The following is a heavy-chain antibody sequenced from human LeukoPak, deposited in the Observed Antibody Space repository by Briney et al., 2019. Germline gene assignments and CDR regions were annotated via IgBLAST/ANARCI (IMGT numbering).Heavy chain of an antibody. CDR3: ARDMGFGDLMGY. Sequence: PGGSLRLSCSASGFTVINNYMSWVRQAPGKGLEWVSLIYSGGSTYYADSVRGRFTISRDNSKNTLYLQMNSLRVEDTAVYYCARDMGFGDLMGYWGQGTLVTVSS. CDR1: GFTVINNY. J-gene: IGHJ4*02. V-gene: IGHV3-53*01. CDR2: IYSGGST. D-gene: IGHD3-10*01.